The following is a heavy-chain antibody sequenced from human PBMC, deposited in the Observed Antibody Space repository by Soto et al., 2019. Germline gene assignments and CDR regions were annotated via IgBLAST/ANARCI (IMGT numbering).Heavy chain of an antibody. CDR1: GYSFTSYC. CDR2: IYPGDSDT. V-gene: IGHV5-51*01. J-gene: IGHJ6*02. CDR3: ARHVRAAAGTSSYGMDV. D-gene: IGHD6-13*01. Sequence: PGESLKIFGKGSGYSFTSYCIGWVSQMPGKGLEWMGIIYPGDSDTRYSPSFQGQVTISADKSISTAYLQWSSLKASDTAMYYCARHVRAAAGTSSYGMDVWGQGTTVTVSS.